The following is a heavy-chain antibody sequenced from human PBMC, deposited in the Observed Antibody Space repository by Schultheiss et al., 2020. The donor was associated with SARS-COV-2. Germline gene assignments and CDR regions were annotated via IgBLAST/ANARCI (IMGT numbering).Heavy chain of an antibody. CDR1: GYTFTSYY. J-gene: IGHJ2*01. D-gene: IGHD1-26*01. CDR3: ARLFRQWELLSWCFDL. V-gene: IGHV1-2*02. CDR2: INPQSGGK. Sequence: ASVKVSCKASGYTFTSYYMHWVRQAPGQGLECMGWINPQSGGKNYAPKFQGRVTMTRDTSISTAYMELSSLRSEDTAVYYCARLFRQWELLSWCFDLWGRGTLVTVSS.